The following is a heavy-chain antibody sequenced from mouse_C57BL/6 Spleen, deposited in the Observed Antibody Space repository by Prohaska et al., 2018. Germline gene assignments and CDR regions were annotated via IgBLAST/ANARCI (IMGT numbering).Heavy chain of an antibody. Sequence: QVQLQQSGPELVKPGASVKISCKASGYAFSSSWMNWVKQRPGKGLEWIGRIYPGDGDTNYNGKFKGKATLTADKSSSTAYMQLSSLTSEDSAVYVCARGVTEDFDYWGQGTTLTASS. CDR2: IYPGDGDT. J-gene: IGHJ2*01. CDR3: ARGVTEDFDY. CDR1: GYAFSSSW. D-gene: IGHD2-1*01. V-gene: IGHV1-82*01.